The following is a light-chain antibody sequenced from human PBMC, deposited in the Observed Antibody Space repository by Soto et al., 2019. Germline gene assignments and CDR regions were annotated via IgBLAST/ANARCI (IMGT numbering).Light chain of an antibody. CDR3: QQCVSSPLT. V-gene: IGKV3-20*01. J-gene: IGKJ4*01. Sequence: EIVLTQSPGTLSLSPGERATLSCRASQSVTQNFLAWYQQRPGQSPRLLIYGASNRAAGIPDRFSGSGYGTDFSLTISRLEPEEFAVYYCQQCVSSPLTFGGGTKVEIK. CDR1: QSVTQNF. CDR2: GAS.